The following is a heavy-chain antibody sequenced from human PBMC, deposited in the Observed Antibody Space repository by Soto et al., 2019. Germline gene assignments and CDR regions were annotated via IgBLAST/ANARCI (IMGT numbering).Heavy chain of an antibody. J-gene: IGHJ4*01. D-gene: IGHD2-2*02. V-gene: IGHV3-15*07. CDR2: IKSRALGGTT. CDR1: GFPFSNAW. Sequence: GGSLRLSCAGSGFPFSNAWINWVRHVPGKGLEWVGRIKSRALGGTTDFAAPVRGRFAITRDDSRNVAYMQMNSLHTEDTAVYYCASDCYSSMVLVRFKCWGHGCLVT. CDR3: ASDCYSSMVLVRFKC.